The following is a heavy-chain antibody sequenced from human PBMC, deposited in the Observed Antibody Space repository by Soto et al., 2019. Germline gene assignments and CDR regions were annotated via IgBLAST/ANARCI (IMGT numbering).Heavy chain of an antibody. CDR1: GYTFTSYD. V-gene: IGHV1-8*01. D-gene: IGHD4-17*01. CDR2: MNPNSGNT. CDR3: ARSTNDYGDRH. J-gene: IGHJ4*02. Sequence: QVQLVQSGAEVKKPGASVKVSCKASGYTFTSYDINWVRQATGQGLEWMGWMNPNSGNTGYAQNFQGRVTMTXNTSXSTAXMELSSLRSEDTAVYYCARSTNDYGDRHWGQGTLVTVSS.